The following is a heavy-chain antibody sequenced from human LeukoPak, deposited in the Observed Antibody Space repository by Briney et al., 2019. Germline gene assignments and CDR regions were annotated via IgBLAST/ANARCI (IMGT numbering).Heavy chain of an antibody. J-gene: IGHJ4*02. CDR2: ISAYNGNT. CDR3: ARDPHLAPTGLFDY. V-gene: IGHV1-18*01. D-gene: IGHD1-14*01. CDR1: GYTFTSYG. Sequence: GASVKLSCKASGYTFTSYGISWVRQAPGQGLEGMGWISAYNGNTNSAQKLQGRVTMTTDTSTSTAYMELRSLRSDDTAVYYCARDPHLAPTGLFDYWGQGTLVTVSS.